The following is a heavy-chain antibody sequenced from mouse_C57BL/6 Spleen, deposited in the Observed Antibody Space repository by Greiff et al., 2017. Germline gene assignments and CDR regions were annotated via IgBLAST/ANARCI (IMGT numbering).Heavy chain of an antibody. D-gene: IGHD1-1*01. J-gene: IGHJ2*01. V-gene: IGHV1-69*01. CDR1: GYTFTSYW. Sequence: VQLQQPGAELVMPGASVKLSCKASGYTFTSYWMHWVKQRPGQGLEWIGEIDPSDSYTNYNQKFKGKSTLTVDKSSSTAYMQLSSLTSEDSAVYFCASGGYYGSSLRDYWGQGTTLTVSS. CDR3: ASGGYYGSSLRDY. CDR2: IDPSDSYT.